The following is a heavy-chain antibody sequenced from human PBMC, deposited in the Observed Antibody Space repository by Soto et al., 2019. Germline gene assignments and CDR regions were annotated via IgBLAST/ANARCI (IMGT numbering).Heavy chain of an antibody. CDR1: GATFSTTG. J-gene: IGHJ5*01. Sequence: QVQLVQSGAEVRKHGSSLRVSCKSSGATFSTTGISWVRQAPGQGLEWMGGIIPLFGTPKYARKFQGRVSITADQSTNAVDMDLNSLRPDDASVYYCARASPVTVGGDLFYRLDSSFASWGQGSLVIVSS. V-gene: IGHV1-69*19. CDR3: ARASPVTVGGDLFYRLDSSFAS. D-gene: IGHD2-21*02. CDR2: IIPLFGTP.